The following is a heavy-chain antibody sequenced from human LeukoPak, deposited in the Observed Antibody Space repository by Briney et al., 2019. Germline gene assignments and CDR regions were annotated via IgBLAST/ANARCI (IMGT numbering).Heavy chain of an antibody. V-gene: IGHV4-39*01. D-gene: IGHD6-19*01. Sequence: SETLSLTCTVSGGSISSSSYYWGWIRQPPGKGLEWIGSICYSGSTYYNPSLKSRVTISVDPATIQFSLRLSSVTATDTAVYYCTRHVRKRGIAVAGSPGWFDPWGQGTLVTVSS. CDR1: GGSISSSSYY. CDR3: TRHVRKRGIAVAGSPGWFDP. J-gene: IGHJ5*02. CDR2: ICYSGST.